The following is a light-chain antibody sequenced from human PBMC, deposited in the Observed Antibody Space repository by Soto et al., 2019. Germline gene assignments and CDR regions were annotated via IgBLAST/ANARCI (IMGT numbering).Light chain of an antibody. CDR2: GAS. CDR1: QSFNSIY. CDR3: HQYDSWT. V-gene: IGKV3-20*01. J-gene: IGKJ1*01. Sequence: IVLTQSPGTLSLSPGERATLSCRASQSFNSIYLALYQQKPGQAPRLLIYGASSRATGIPDRFSGSGSGTDFTLTISRLEPEDFAVYYCHQYDSWTFGQGTKVDI.